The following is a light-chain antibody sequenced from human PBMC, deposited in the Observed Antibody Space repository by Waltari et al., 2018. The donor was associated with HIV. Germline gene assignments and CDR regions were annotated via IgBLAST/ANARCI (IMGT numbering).Light chain of an antibody. J-gene: IGLJ3*02. CDR1: SSNIGTNV. CDR2: DNC. Sequence: QSVLTQPPSVSAAPGQKVTISCSGSSSNIGTNVVSWYQHLPGTSPKLPIHDNCGPPSGISGRFSCSKSGTSATLGITGLQTGDEADYYCETWDSGLNAGRVFGGGTKLTVL. CDR3: ETWDSGLNAGRV. V-gene: IGLV1-51*01.